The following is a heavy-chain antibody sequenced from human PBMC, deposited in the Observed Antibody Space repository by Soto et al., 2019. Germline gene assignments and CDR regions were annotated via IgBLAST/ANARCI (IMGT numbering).Heavy chain of an antibody. CDR2: ISSSSSYI. Sequence: PGGSLRLSCAASGFTFSSYSMNWVRQAPGKGLEWVSSISSSSSYIYYADSVKGRFTISRDNAKNSLYLQMNSLRAEDTAVYYCARGKVVSGRYYYGMDVWGQGTTVTVSS. V-gene: IGHV3-21*01. D-gene: IGHD2-15*01. CDR3: ARGKVVSGRYYYGMDV. J-gene: IGHJ6*02. CDR1: GFTFSSYS.